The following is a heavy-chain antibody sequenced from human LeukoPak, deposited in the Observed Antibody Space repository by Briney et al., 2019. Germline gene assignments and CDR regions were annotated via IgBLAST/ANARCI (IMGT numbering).Heavy chain of an antibody. CDR1: GGSISSGDYY. CDR3: ARTTLLYYDFWSGYPPGYGMDV. V-gene: IGHV4-30-4*01. D-gene: IGHD3-3*01. Sequence: SSETLSLTCTVSGGSISSGDYYWSWIRQPPGKGLEWIGYIYYSGSTYYNPSLKSRVTTSVDTSKNQFSLKLSSVTAADTAVYYCARTTLLYYDFWSGYPPGYGMDVWGQGTTVTVSS. J-gene: IGHJ6*02. CDR2: IYYSGST.